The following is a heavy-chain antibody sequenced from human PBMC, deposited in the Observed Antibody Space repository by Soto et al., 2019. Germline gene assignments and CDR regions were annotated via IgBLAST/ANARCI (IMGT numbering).Heavy chain of an antibody. Sequence: PGGSLRLSCAASGFTVSSNYMSWVRQAPGKGLEWVSVIYSGGSTYYADSVKGRFTISRDNSKNTLYLQMNSLRAEDTAVYYCARARGAAAGDFGYWGQGTLVTVSS. CDR3: ARARGAAAGDFGY. J-gene: IGHJ4*02. CDR1: GFTVSSNY. D-gene: IGHD6-13*01. V-gene: IGHV3-66*01. CDR2: IYSGGST.